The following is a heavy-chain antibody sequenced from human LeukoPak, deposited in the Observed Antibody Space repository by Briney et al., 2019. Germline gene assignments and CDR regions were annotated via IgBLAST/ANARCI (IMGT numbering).Heavy chain of an antibody. D-gene: IGHD6-13*01. Sequence: SETLSLTCTVSGGSISNYYWGWIRQPAGKGLEWIGRIYTSGSTNYNPSLKSRVTMSVDTSKNQFSLKLSSVTAADTAVYYCARGKGSSWSVFFDYWGQGTLVTVSS. J-gene: IGHJ4*02. CDR3: ARGKGSSWSVFFDY. CDR2: IYTSGST. CDR1: GGSISNYY. V-gene: IGHV4-4*07.